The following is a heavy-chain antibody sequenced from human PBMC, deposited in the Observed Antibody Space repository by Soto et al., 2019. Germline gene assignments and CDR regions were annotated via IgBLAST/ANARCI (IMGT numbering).Heavy chain of an antibody. J-gene: IGHJ4*02. CDR1: GYTFTSYA. V-gene: IGHV1-3*05. Sequence: QVQLVQSGAEEKKPGASVKVSCKASGYTFTSYAIHWVRQAPGQRLEWMGWINAGNGNTKYSQKFQGRVTITGDTSASPAYMEVSSLKSEDTAVYYCARVDWWLFAYWGAGTLVTVSS. CDR3: ARVDWWLFAY. CDR2: INAGNGNT. D-gene: IGHD2-8*02.